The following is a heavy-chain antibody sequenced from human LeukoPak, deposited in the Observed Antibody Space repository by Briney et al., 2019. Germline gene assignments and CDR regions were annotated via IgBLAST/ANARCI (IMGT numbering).Heavy chain of an antibody. CDR1: GFTFSDYY. Sequence: GGSLRLSCAASGFTFSDYYMSWIRQAPGKGLEWVSYISSSDSPIYYADSVKGRFTISRDNAKNSLFLQMNSLGAEDTAVYYCARCEWHYYHYYMDVWGEGTTVTVSS. CDR2: ISSSDSPI. CDR3: ARCEWHYYHYYMDV. D-gene: IGHD3-3*01. V-gene: IGHV3-11*04. J-gene: IGHJ6*03.